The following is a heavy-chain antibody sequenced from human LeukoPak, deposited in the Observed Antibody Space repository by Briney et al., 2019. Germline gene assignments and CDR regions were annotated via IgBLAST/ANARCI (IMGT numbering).Heavy chain of an antibody. Sequence: GGSLRLSCAASGFTFSSYGMHWVRQAPGNGLERVAVIWYDGSNKYYEDSVKGRFTISRDNSKNTLYLQMNSLRAEDTAVYYCAKSLGDGVNGNYYFDYWGQGTLVTVSS. CDR2: IWYDGSNK. D-gene: IGHD2-21*01. V-gene: IGHV3-33*06. CDR3: AKSLGDGVNGNYYFDY. CDR1: GFTFSSYG. J-gene: IGHJ4*02.